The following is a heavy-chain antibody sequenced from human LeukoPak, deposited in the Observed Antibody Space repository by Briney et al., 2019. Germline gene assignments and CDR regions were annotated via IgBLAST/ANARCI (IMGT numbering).Heavy chain of an antibody. V-gene: IGHV3-33*01. CDR2: IWYGGSNK. Sequence: GGSLRLSCAASGFTFSSHGMHWVRQAPGKGLELVAVIWYGGSNKYYAESVKGRLTISKDNSKNPLYLQMNSLRAEDTAVYYCAREQYYYDSHDAFDIWGQGTMVTVSS. J-gene: IGHJ3*02. CDR1: GFTFSSHG. CDR3: AREQYYYDSHDAFDI. D-gene: IGHD3-22*01.